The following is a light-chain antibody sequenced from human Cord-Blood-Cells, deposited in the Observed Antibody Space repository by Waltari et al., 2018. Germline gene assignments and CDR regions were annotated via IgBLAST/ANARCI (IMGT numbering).Light chain of an antibody. Sequence: DIQMSQSPSSLSASVGDNVTIPCRASQSISSYLNLYQQKPGKAPKLLIYASSSLQSGVPSRFSGSGSGTDFTLTISSLQTEDFATYYCQQSYSTPLTVGGGTKVEIK. J-gene: IGKJ4*01. CDR1: QSISSY. V-gene: IGKV1-39*01. CDR2: ASS. CDR3: QQSYSTPLT.